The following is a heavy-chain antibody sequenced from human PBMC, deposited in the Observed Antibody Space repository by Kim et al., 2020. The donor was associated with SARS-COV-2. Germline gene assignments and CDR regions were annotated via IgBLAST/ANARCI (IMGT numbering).Heavy chain of an antibody. CDR2: ISSSSSYI. CDR1: GFTFSSYS. Sequence: GGSLRLSCAASGFTFSSYSMNWVRQAPGKGLEWVSSISSSSSYIYYADSVKGRFTISRDNAKNSLYLQMNSLRAEDTAVYYCAREGGSPSYYYYGMDVWGQGTTVTVSS. D-gene: IGHD1-26*01. J-gene: IGHJ6*02. V-gene: IGHV3-21*01. CDR3: AREGGSPSYYYYGMDV.